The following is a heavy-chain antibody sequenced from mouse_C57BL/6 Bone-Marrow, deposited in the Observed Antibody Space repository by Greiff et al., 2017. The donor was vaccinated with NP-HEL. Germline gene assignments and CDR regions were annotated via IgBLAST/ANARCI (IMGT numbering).Heavy chain of an antibody. CDR3: ATYDGYLAY. Sequence: QVQLQQSGPGLVAPSQSLSITCTASGFSLTSYSISWVRQPPGKGLEWLGVIWTGGGTNYNSALNSRLSISKDNTKSQVLLNRNSLQADDAARYYCATYDGYLAYWGQGTLVTVSA. CDR2: IWTGGGT. V-gene: IGHV2-9-1*01. CDR1: GFSLTSYS. J-gene: IGHJ3*01. D-gene: IGHD2-3*01.